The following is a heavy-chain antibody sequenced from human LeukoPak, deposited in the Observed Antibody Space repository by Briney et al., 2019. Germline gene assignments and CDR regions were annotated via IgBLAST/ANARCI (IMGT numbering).Heavy chain of an antibody. CDR3: VGEVGSRQMNS. J-gene: IGHJ5*02. V-gene: IGHV3-30-3*01. D-gene: IGHD1-26*01. CDR1: GFTFSSHA. CDR2: ISYDGSFQ. Sequence: PGGSLRLSCSVSGFTFSSHAMHWVRQAPGKGLECVAYISYDGSFQYHADSMKGRFTISRDNSKDILYLQMNSLRVDDSATYYCVGEVGSRQMNSWGQGTLVTVSS.